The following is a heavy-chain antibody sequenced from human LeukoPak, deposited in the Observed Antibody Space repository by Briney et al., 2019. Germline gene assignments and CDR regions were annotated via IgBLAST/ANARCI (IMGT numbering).Heavy chain of an antibody. D-gene: IGHD6-19*01. V-gene: IGHV3-74*01. CDR2: INTDGTVT. Sequence: VGSLRLSCAASGFTFSKYWMLWVRQAPGKGLESVSRINTDGTVTTYADSVKGRFTVSRDNADNTMFLQMNSVRDEDTAVYYCATKQWLAPPPDSWGQGTPVTVSS. J-gene: IGHJ4*02. CDR3: ATKQWLAPPPDS. CDR1: GFTFSKYW.